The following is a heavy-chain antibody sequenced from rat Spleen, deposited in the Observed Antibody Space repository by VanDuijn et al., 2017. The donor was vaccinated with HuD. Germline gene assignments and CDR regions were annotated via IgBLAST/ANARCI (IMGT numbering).Heavy chain of an antibody. Sequence: QVQLVKSGPGLVQPSETLSLTCTVSGFSLTSYNVHWVRQPPGKGLGWMGVMWGGGSTDYNSALKSRLSISRDTSKNQVFLKMNSLQGEDTTTYYCARGTVYYGLSPFDYWGQGVMVTVSS. V-gene: IGHV2-45*01. CDR1: GFSLTSYN. J-gene: IGHJ2*01. D-gene: IGHD1-6*01. CDR3: ARGTVYYGLSPFDY. CDR2: MWGGGST.